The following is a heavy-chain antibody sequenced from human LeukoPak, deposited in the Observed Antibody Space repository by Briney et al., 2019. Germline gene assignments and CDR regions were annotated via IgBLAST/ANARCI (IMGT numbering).Heavy chain of an antibody. CDR3: AREKGYSSGWYDY. V-gene: IGHV1-69*01. Sequence: SVKVSCKASGGTFSSYAISWVRQAPGQGLEWMGGIIPIFGTANYTQKFQGRVTITADESTSTAYMELSSLRSEDTAVYYCAREKGYSSGWYDYWGQGTLVTVSS. CDR1: GGTFSSYA. D-gene: IGHD6-19*01. J-gene: IGHJ4*02. CDR2: IIPIFGTA.